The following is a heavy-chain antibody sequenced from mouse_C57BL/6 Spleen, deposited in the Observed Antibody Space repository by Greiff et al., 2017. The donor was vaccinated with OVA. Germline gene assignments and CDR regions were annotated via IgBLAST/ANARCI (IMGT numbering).Heavy chain of an antibody. V-gene: IGHV1-55*01. J-gene: IGHJ1*03. CDR2: IYPGSGST. CDR1: GYTFTSYW. D-gene: IGHD2-5*01. Sequence: VQLQQPGAELVKPGASVKMSCKASGYTFTSYWITWVKQRPGQGLEWIGDIYPGSGSTNYNEKFKSKATLTVDTSSSTAYMQLSSLTSEDSAVYYCARSGYYSNYEYFDVWGTGTTVTVSS. CDR3: ARSGYYSNYEYFDV.